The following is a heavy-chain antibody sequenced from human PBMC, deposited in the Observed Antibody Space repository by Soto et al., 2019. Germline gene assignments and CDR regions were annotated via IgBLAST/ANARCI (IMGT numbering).Heavy chain of an antibody. CDR1: GFTFSDAW. CDR3: VTDRGGGMDV. Sequence: EVELVESGGGSVQPGGSLRLSCAASGFTFSDAWMTWIRQAPGKGLQCVGRIKRKIDGETTDYAAPVKGRFTISRDDSKNTLYLQMNSLKVEDTAMYYCVTDRGGGMDVWGQGTTVTVSS. D-gene: IGHD3-10*01. V-gene: IGHV3-15*01. CDR2: IKRKIDGETT. J-gene: IGHJ6*01.